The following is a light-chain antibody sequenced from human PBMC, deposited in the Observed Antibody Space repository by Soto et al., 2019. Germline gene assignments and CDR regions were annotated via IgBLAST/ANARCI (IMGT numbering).Light chain of an antibody. V-gene: IGKV1-5*01. CDR2: DAS. Sequence: DIQMTQSPSTLSASVGDRVTITCRASQSFSSWLAWYQQKPGRAPKLLIFDASSLESGVPSRFSGGGSGTEFTLTISSLQPDDFATYYCQQYTDYPGTFGQGTKVDIK. CDR3: QQYTDYPGT. J-gene: IGKJ1*01. CDR1: QSFSSW.